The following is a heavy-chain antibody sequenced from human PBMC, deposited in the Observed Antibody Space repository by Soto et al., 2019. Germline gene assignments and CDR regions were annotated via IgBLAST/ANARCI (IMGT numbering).Heavy chain of an antibody. CDR3: ARWPTQQQLIADDTWFDP. CDR1: GGSISSSSYY. CDR2: IYYSGST. V-gene: IGHV4-39*01. D-gene: IGHD6-13*01. J-gene: IGHJ5*02. Sequence: SETLSLTCTVSGGSISSSSYYWGWIRQPPGKGLEWIGSIYYSGSTYYNPSLKSRVTISVDTSKNQFSLKLSSVTAADTAVYYCARWPTQQQLIADDTWFDPWGQGTLVTVSS.